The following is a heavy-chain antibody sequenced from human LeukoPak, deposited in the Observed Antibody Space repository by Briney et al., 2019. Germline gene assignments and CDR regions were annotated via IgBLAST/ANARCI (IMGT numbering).Heavy chain of an antibody. Sequence: ASVKVSCKASGYTFTSYGISWVRQAPGQGLEWIGWISAYNGNTNYAQKLQGRVTMTTDTSTSTTYMELRSLRSDDTAVYYWARVPTAADDYWGQGTLVTVSS. D-gene: IGHD6-13*01. CDR2: ISAYNGNT. CDR1: GYTFTSYG. V-gene: IGHV1-18*01. CDR3: ARVPTAADDY. J-gene: IGHJ4*02.